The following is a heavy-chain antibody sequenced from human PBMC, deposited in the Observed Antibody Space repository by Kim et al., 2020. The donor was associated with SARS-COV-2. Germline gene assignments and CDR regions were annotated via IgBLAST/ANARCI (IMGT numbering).Heavy chain of an antibody. Sequence: GGSLRHSCAASGFPFRDYYMAWIRQTPGRGLEWLSHISRNTTKSDYADSVRGRFTISRDNDNNLVFLQLHGLRAGDTAVYFCARVPTTYYGGGNSCWF. V-gene: IGHV3-11*03. J-gene: IGHJ5*01. CDR2: ISRNTTK. CDR3: ARVPTTYYGGGNSCWF. D-gene: IGHD3-16*01. CDR1: GFPFRDYY.